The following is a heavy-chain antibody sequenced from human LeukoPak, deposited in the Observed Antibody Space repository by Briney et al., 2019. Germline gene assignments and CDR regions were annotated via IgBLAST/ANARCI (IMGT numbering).Heavy chain of an antibody. Sequence: ASVKVSCKASGYTFTSYYMHWVRQAPGQGLEWMGIINPSGGSTSYAQKFQGRVTMTRDTSTSTVYMELSSLRSEDTAVYYCARHYDSSGYYHDAFDIWGLGTMVTVSS. CDR1: GYTFTSYY. D-gene: IGHD3-22*01. CDR2: INPSGGST. V-gene: IGHV1-46*01. J-gene: IGHJ3*02. CDR3: ARHYDSSGYYHDAFDI.